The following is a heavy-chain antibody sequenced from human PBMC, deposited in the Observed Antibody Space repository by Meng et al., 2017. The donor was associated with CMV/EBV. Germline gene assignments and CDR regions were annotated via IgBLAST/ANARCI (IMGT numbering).Heavy chain of an antibody. CDR1: GGSFSGYY. CDR3: ARGGNWFDP. Sequence: QVPLKQWGAGLVEPSETPSLTCAVSGGSFSGYYWSWIRQPPGKGLEWIGEINHSGSTNYNPSLKSRVTISVDTSKNQFSLKLSSVTAADTAVYYCARGGNWFDPWGQGTLVTVSS. V-gene: IGHV4-34*01. J-gene: IGHJ5*02. CDR2: INHSGST.